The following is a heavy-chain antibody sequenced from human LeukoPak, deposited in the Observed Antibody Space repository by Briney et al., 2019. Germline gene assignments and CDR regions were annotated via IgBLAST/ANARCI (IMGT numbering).Heavy chain of an antibody. CDR2: IYTSGST. D-gene: IGHD4-17*01. Sequence: SETLSLTCTVSGGTISIYYRSWVRQPAGKGLEWIGRIYTSGSTNYTPSLKSRVTMSVEKTKNQFSLKLSSVTAADTDVYYCARWTTVTRAFDYWGQGTLVSVSS. V-gene: IGHV4-4*07. CDR1: GGTISIYY. CDR3: ARWTTVTRAFDY. J-gene: IGHJ4*02.